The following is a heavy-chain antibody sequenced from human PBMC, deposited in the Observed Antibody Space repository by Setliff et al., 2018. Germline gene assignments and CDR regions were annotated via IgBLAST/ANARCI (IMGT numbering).Heavy chain of an antibody. CDR2: IIPIFGTA. J-gene: IGHJ6*02. CDR1: GGTFSSYA. CDR3: ARFLEPNYDILTGSYYYYYYCMYV. Sequence: SVKVSCKASGGTFSSYAISWVRQAPGQGLEWMGGIIPIFGTANDAQKFQGRVTITADESTSTAYMELGSLTSEETHVYYCARFLEPNYDILTGSYYYYYYCMYVWGQGTTVTVSS. D-gene: IGHD3-9*01. V-gene: IGHV1-69*13.